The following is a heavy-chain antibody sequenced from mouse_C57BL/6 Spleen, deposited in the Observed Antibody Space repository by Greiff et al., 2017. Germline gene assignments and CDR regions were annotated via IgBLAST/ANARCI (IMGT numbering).Heavy chain of an antibody. Sequence: VQLQESGAELVRPGTSVKVSCKASGYAFTNYLIEWVKQRPGQGLEWIGVINPGSGGTNYNEKFKGKATLTADKSSSTAYMQLSSLTSEDSAVYCCARWELGRFAYWGQGTLVTVSA. CDR1: GYAFTNYL. CDR2: INPGSGGT. J-gene: IGHJ3*01. CDR3: ARWELGRFAY. D-gene: IGHD4-1*01. V-gene: IGHV1-54*01.